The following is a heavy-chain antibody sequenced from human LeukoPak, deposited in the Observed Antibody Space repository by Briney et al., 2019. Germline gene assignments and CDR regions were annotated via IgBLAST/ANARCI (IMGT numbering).Heavy chain of an antibody. V-gene: IGHV3-7*01. J-gene: IGHJ4*02. CDR1: GFTFSTHW. Sequence: GGSLRLSCTASGFTFSTHWMSWVRQAPGQGLEWVANISQDGSETPYVDSIKGRFTISRDNAKNSLYLQMDSLMAEDNAIDYYWTTTHSRAFDYCGPRTLVTVSS. CDR3: WTTTHSRAFDY. D-gene: IGHD1-1*01. CDR2: ISQDGSET.